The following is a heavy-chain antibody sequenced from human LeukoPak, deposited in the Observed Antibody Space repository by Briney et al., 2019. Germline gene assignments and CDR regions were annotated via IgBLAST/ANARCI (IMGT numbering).Heavy chain of an antibody. V-gene: IGHV4-39*01. CDR3: ARRRGPSCTLCYVDC. Sequence: SETLSLTCTVSGASIAGTTYYWDWIRQPPGQGLESIGSVSYSRNTYNPSLKSRATISVDTSKNQFSLELNSVTAADTAVYYCARRRGPSCTLCYVDCWGQGTLVTVSS. CDR1: GASIAGTTYY. J-gene: IGHJ4*02. CDR2: VSYSRNT. D-gene: IGHD2-8*01.